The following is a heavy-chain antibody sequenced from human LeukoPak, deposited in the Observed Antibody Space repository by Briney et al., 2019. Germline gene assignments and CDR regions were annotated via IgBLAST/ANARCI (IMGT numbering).Heavy chain of an antibody. J-gene: IGHJ3*02. CDR3: ARDLNWGAFDI. Sequence: GGSLRLSCAASGFTFSSYWMSWVRQAPGKGLEWVSGIIASGGTTYTADSVKGRFTISRDNSKNTLYLQMNSLRAEDTAVYYCARDLNWGAFDIRGQGTMVSVSS. D-gene: IGHD7-27*01. CDR1: GFTFSSYW. V-gene: IGHV3-23*01. CDR2: IIASGGTT.